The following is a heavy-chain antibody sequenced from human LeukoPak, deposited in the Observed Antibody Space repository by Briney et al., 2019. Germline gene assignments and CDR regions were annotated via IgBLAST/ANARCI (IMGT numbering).Heavy chain of an antibody. J-gene: IGHJ6*02. Sequence: GGSLRLSCAASGFTFSSYSVNWVRQAPGKGLEWVSSISSSSSYIYYADSVKGRFTISRDNGKNSLYLQMNSLRAEDTAVYYCARDRVAAAGIGSYGMDVWGQGTTVTVSS. CDR2: ISSSSSYI. CDR1: GFTFSSYS. D-gene: IGHD6-13*01. V-gene: IGHV3-21*01. CDR3: ARDRVAAAGIGSYGMDV.